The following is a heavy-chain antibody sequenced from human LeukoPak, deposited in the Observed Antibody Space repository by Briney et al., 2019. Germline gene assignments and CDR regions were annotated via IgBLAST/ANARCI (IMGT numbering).Heavy chain of an antibody. J-gene: IGHJ3*02. Sequence: GASVKVSCKASGYTFTGYYMHWVRQAPGQGLEWMGWINPNSGDTNYAQKFQGRVTMTRDTSISTAYMELSRLRSDDTAVYYCARCGDYYDSSGYYYSAFDIWGQGTMVTVSS. CDR1: GYTFTGYY. D-gene: IGHD3-22*01. CDR2: INPNSGDT. CDR3: ARCGDYYDSSGYYYSAFDI. V-gene: IGHV1-2*02.